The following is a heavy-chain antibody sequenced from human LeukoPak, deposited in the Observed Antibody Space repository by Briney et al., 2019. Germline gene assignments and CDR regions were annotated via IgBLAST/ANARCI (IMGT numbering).Heavy chain of an antibody. CDR2: IYYNGNT. V-gene: IGHV4-39*01. CDR1: GGSIGGHTFY. D-gene: IGHD6-19*01. CDR3: ARLTALAGHRGAFDI. J-gene: IGHJ3*02. Sequence: SETLSLACNVSGGSIGGHTFYWDWIRQPPGKGLEWIATIYYNGNTFYNPSLKSRVAISIDMSKSQFSLHLSSVTAADTAIYYCARLTALAGHRGAFDIWGPGTMVTVSS.